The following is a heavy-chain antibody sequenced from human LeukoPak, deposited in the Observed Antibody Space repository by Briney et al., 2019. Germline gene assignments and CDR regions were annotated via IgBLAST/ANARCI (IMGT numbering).Heavy chain of an antibody. CDR2: IYYSGTT. V-gene: IGHV4-59*01. Sequence: KASETLSLTCTVSGGSIRSYYWGWIRQPPGKGLEWVGHIYYSGTTNYNPSLGSRVTISADTPKNQVSLKLSSATAADTAVYYCARMRGVAVAGYWDFDLWGRGALVTVSS. D-gene: IGHD6-19*01. J-gene: IGHJ2*01. CDR3: ARMRGVAVAGYWDFDL. CDR1: GGSIRSYY.